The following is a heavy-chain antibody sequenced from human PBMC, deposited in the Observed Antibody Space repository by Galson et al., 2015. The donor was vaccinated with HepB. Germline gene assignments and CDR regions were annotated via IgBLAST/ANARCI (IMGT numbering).Heavy chain of an antibody. V-gene: IGHV1-2*06. Sequence: SVKVSCKASGYTFPAYYVHWVRQAPGQGLKWMGRINPNSGGTNFAQKFQDRVTMTRDKSINTAYLELSRLRTDDTAVYYCARAGTTWGLFSYYGLDVWGQGTTLTVSS. CDR1: GYTFPAYY. J-gene: IGHJ6*02. CDR2: INPNSGGT. CDR3: ARAGTTWGLFSYYGLDV. D-gene: IGHD1-14*01.